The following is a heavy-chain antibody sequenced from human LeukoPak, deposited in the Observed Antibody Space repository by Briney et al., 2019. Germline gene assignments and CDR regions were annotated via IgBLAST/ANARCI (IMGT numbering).Heavy chain of an antibody. CDR3: ARDRVAGVVPAASYYYYGMDV. J-gene: IGHJ6*02. V-gene: IGHV3-23*01. D-gene: IGHD2-2*01. CDR2: ISGSGGST. Sequence: GGSLRLSCAVSGFTFSSYAMTWVRQAPGEGLEWVSAISGSGGSTYYADSVKGRFTISRDNSRNTLYLQMTSLRVEDTAVYYCARDRVAGVVPAASYYYYGMDVWGQGTTVTVSS. CDR1: GFTFSSYA.